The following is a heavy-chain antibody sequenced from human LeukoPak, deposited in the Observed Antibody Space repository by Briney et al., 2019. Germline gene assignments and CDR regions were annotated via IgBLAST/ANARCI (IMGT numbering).Heavy chain of an antibody. CDR1: GFTFSTYW. CDR3: AKSPYVGDHYGPSA. J-gene: IGHJ5*02. Sequence: GGSLRLSCAASGFTFSTYWMTWVRQAPGKGLEWVANIKQDGSQKYYGDSVKGRFTISRDDSKNTLFLQMNSLRAEDTAVYYCAKSPYVGDHYGPSAWGQGTLVTVSS. D-gene: IGHD3-10*01. CDR2: IKQDGSQK. V-gene: IGHV3-7*03.